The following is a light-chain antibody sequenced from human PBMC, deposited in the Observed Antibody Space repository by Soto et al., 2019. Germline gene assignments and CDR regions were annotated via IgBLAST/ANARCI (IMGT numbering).Light chain of an antibody. CDR1: QSIRSW. V-gene: IGKV1-5*01. CDR2: GAS. J-gene: IGKJ1*01. CDR3: QHYHSDPWT. Sequence: DIQMTQSPSTLSASVGDRVTITCRASQSIRSWLAWYQWKPGKAPKLLIYGASSLESGVPLRFSGSGSGTEFTLTIISLQPADFATYSCQHYHSDPWTFGQGTKVEVK.